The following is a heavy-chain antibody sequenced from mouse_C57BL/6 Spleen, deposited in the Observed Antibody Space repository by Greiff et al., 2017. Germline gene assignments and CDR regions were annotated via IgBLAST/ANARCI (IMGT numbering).Heavy chain of an antibody. CDR2: INPNNGGT. CDR1: GYTFTDYY. V-gene: IGHV1-26*01. Sequence: VQLQQSGPELVKPGASVKISCKASGYTFTDYYMNWVKQSHGKSLEWIGDINPNNGGTSYNQKFKGKATLTVDKSSSTAYMELRSLTSEDSAVYYCARSRTGTWGFAYWGQGTLVTVSA. D-gene: IGHD4-1*01. CDR3: ARSRTGTWGFAY. J-gene: IGHJ3*01.